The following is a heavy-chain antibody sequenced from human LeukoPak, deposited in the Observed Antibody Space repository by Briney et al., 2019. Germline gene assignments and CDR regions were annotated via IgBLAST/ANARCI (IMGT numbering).Heavy chain of an antibody. V-gene: IGHV3-23*01. CDR3: AKSSLGYYPVIDH. D-gene: IGHD3-22*01. CDR1: GFSFRSYA. Sequence: GGSLRLACAASGFSFRSYAMTWVRQAPGKGLECVSGISDTGGGTYYADSVKGRFTISRDDSKNTLYLQMSSLRAEDMATYYCAKSSLGYYPVIDHWGQGTLVTVSS. CDR2: ISDTGGGT. J-gene: IGHJ4*02.